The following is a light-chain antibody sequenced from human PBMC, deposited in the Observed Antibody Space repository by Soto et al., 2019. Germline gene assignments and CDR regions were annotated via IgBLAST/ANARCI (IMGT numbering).Light chain of an antibody. CDR1: QSISNW. CDR2: DAS. CDR3: HQYDSYPLT. Sequence: DIQMTQSPSTLSASVGDRVTITCRASQSISNWLAWYQQKPGKAPKLLVYDASSLESGVPSRLSGSGSGTDFTLTISSLQPDDFASYYCHQYDSYPLTFGPGTKVEVK. J-gene: IGKJ3*01. V-gene: IGKV1-5*01.